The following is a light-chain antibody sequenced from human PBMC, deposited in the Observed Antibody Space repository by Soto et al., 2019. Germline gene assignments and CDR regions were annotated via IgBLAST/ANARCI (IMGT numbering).Light chain of an antibody. Sequence: QAVVTQEPSLTVSPGGTVTLTCGSRTGSVTSGHYPYWFQQKPGQAPRTLIFDTDSKHSWTPARFSGSLLGGKAALTLSGAQPEDEADYYCLLSYSGAWVFGGGTKLTVL. V-gene: IGLV7-46*01. CDR3: LLSYSGAWV. CDR1: TGSVTSGHY. J-gene: IGLJ3*02. CDR2: DTD.